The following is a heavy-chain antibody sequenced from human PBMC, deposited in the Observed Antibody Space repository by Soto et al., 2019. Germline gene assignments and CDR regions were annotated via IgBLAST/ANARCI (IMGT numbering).Heavy chain of an antibody. J-gene: IGHJ4*02. CDR2: IFSNDVK. CDR3: ARADDSYSVDY. V-gene: IGHV2-26*01. CDR1: GFSLINAGLG. D-gene: IGHD1-1*01. Sequence: QVTLKESGPVLVKPTETLTLTCTVSGFSLINAGLGVSWIRQPPGKTLEWLAHIFSNDVKYYSTSLKSRLTISRDTSKSQVVLTMTNMDPVDTATYYCARADDSYSVDYWGQGTLFTVSS.